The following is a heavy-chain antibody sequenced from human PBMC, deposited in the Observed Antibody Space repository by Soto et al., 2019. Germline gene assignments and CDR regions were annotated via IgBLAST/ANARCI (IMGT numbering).Heavy chain of an antibody. V-gene: IGHV3-33*01. D-gene: IGHD1-1*01. J-gene: IGHJ4*02. CDR1: GFTFSSHG. CDR3: ARWGNWKVADY. CDR2: IWYDGSEK. Sequence: QVLLVQSGGGVVQHGRSLRLSCAASGFTFSSHGMHWVRQAPGKGLEWMAVIWYDGSEKYYRDSVKGRFTISRDNSKNTLYLQMNSLRAEDTAVYYCARWGNWKVADYWGQGTLVTVSS.